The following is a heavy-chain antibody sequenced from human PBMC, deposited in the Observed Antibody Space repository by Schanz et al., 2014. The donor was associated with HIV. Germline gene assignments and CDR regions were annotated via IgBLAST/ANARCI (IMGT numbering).Heavy chain of an antibody. Sequence: QVQLVESGGGVVQPGRSLRLSCAASGFTFSDYHMSWIRQAPGKGLEWVAVISYDGSIEYYADSVKGRFTISRDNSKNTLYLQMNSLRSEDTAVYYCAKVGRIYSTTWIDYWGQGTLVTVSS. CDR3: AKVGRIYSTTWIDY. CDR2: ISYDGSIE. D-gene: IGHD2-2*01. CDR1: GFTFSDYH. J-gene: IGHJ4*02. V-gene: IGHV3-30*18.